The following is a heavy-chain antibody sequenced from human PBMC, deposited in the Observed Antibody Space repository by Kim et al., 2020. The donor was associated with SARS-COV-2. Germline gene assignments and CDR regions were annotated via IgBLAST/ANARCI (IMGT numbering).Heavy chain of an antibody. CDR1: GASFNSGDYY. J-gene: IGHJ4*01. CDR3: ARGITVFGVAGAVFDF. CDR2: IHYMGKT. Sequence: SETLSLTCTVSGASFNSGDYYWNWIRQHPGKGLEWIGNIHYMGKTYYNPSLKGRAGISVDTSKNQFSLKLTSVTAADTAVYYCARGITVFGVAGAVFDF. V-gene: IGHV4-31*03. D-gene: IGHD3-3*01.